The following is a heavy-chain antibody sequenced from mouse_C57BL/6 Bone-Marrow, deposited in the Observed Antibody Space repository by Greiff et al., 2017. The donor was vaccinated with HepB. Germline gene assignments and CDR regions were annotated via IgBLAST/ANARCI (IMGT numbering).Heavy chain of an antibody. J-gene: IGHJ2*01. V-gene: IGHV1-50*01. CDR2: IDPSDSYT. CDR3: ARVFTTVNY. Sequence: QVQLQQPGAELVKPGASVKLSCKASGYTFTSYWMQWVKQRPGQGLEWIGEIDPSDSYTNYNQKFKGKATLTVDTSSSTAYMQISSLTSEDSAVYYCARVFTTVNYWGQGTTLTVSS. CDR1: GYTFTSYW. D-gene: IGHD1-1*01.